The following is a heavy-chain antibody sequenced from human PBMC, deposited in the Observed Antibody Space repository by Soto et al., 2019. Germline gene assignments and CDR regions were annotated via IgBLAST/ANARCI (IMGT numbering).Heavy chain of an antibody. CDR3: ARSSGAYRPFDS. D-gene: IGHD2-15*01. CDR1: GFTFSYYE. V-gene: IGHV3-48*03. Sequence: GSLRLSCAASGFTFSYYEMNWVRQAPGKGLEWVSHISGIDGSIYYADSVKGRFTISTDNAKNSLYLQMNSLRAEDTAVYYCARSSGAYRPFDSWGQGTQVTVSS. CDR2: ISGIDGSI. J-gene: IGHJ4*02.